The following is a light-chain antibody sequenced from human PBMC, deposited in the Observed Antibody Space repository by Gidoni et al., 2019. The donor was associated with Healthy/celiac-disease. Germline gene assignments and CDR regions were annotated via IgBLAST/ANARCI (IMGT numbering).Light chain of an antibody. CDR2: DVS. CDR1: SSDVGGYNY. V-gene: IGLV2-14*03. J-gene: IGLJ1*01. CDR3: SSYTSSSTSV. Sequence: QSALTQPASVSGSPGQSITISCTGTSSDVGGYNYVSWYQQHPGKAPKLMLYDVSNRPSGVSNRFSGSKSGNTSSLTISGLQAEDEADYYCSSYTSSSTSVFGTGTKFTVL.